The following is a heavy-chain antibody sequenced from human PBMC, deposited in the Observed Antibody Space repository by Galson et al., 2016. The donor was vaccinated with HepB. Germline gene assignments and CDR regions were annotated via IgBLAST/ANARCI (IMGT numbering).Heavy chain of an antibody. CDR1: GASISSTTNY. J-gene: IGHJ4*02. CDR3: ARQRHTSASKFFDY. Sequence: CSVSGASISSTTNYWIWIRQPPGKGLEWIGSIYYNGSPFYNPSLKSRLTVSVDTSKNQFSLRLTSVTAADTAVYYCARQRHTSASKFFDYWGQGILVTVSS. V-gene: IGHV4-39*01. D-gene: IGHD2-15*01. CDR2: IYYNGSP.